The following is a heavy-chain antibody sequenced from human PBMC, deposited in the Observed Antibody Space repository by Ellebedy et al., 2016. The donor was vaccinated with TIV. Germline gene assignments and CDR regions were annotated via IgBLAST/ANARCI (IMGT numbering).Heavy chain of an antibody. CDR3: ASLPHYSYSGP. V-gene: IGHV1-2*02. J-gene: IGHJ5*02. CDR2: INPNSGGT. D-gene: IGHD4-11*01. Sequence: AASVKVSCKASGYTFTGYYIHWVRQAPAQGLEWMGWINPNSGGTNYAQKFQGRVTMTRDTSISTAYMELNRLRSDDTAVYYCASLPHYSYSGPWGQGTLVTVSS. CDR1: GYTFTGYY.